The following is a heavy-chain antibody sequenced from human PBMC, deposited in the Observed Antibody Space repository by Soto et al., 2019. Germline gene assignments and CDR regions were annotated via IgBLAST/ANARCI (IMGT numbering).Heavy chain of an antibody. CDR2: IYYSGST. V-gene: IGHV4-31*03. CDR1: GGSISSGGYY. Sequence: SETLSLTCTVSGGSISSGGYYWSWIRQHPGKGLEWIGYIYYSGSTYYNPSLKSRVTISVDTSKNQFSLKLSSVTAADTAVYYCARHIFGVVITPYNWFDPWGQGTLVTVSS. CDR3: ARHIFGVVITPYNWFDP. D-gene: IGHD3-3*02. J-gene: IGHJ5*02.